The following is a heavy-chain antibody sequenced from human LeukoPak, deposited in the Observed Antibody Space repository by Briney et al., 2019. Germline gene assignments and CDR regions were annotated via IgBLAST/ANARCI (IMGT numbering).Heavy chain of an antibody. V-gene: IGHV3-48*03. CDR2: ISSNGKTI. CDR1: GFTFSTYE. D-gene: IGHD2-21*01. Sequence: PGGSLRLSCAASGFTFSTYEMNWVRQAPGKGLEWISYISSNGKTIYYSDSVKGRFTISRDNAKNSLYLQMSSLRAEDTAVYYCAALWSFDYWGQGTLVAVSS. J-gene: IGHJ4*02. CDR3: AALWSFDY.